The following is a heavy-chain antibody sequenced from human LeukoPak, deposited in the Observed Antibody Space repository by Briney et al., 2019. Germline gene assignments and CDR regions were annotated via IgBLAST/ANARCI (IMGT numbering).Heavy chain of an antibody. Sequence: GGSLRLSCAASGFTFSSYAMNWVRQAPGKGLEWVSAVRGSDAGTSYADSVKGRFTVSRDNSKNTLYLQMNSLRAEDTAVYYRAKNRGGSYYSGSDYWGQGTLVTVSS. J-gene: IGHJ4*02. D-gene: IGHD1-26*01. CDR1: GFTFSSYA. CDR3: AKNRGGSYYSGSDY. V-gene: IGHV3-23*01. CDR2: VRGSDAGT.